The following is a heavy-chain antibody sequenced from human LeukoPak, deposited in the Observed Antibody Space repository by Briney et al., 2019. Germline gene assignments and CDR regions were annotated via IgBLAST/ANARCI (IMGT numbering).Heavy chain of an antibody. V-gene: IGHV4-39*07. CDR3: ARVEATDSGSYYLHFDY. D-gene: IGHD1-26*01. CDR1: GGSTSSSSYY. CDR2: IYYSGST. J-gene: IGHJ4*02. Sequence: SETLSLTCTVSGGSTSSSSYYWGWIRQPPGKGLEWIGSIYYSGSTYYNPSLKSRVTISVDTSKNQFSLKLSSVTAADTAVYYCARVEATDSGSYYLHFDYWGQGTLVTVSS.